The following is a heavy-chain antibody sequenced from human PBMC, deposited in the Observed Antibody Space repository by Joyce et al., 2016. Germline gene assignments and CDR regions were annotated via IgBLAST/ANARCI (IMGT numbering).Heavy chain of an antibody. D-gene: IGHD2/OR15-2a*01. CDR1: GFTFSADW. J-gene: IGHJ3*02. CDR3: ARNRGWFKYDT. V-gene: IGHV3-7*04. CDR2: INPDGGEK. Sequence: EVQLVESGGGFVPPGGPLRLSCAASGFTFSADWMDWVRQTPGKGLEWVANINPDGGEKYDVASVKGRFTISRDNAKNTLDLQMNSLRVEDTAVYCCARNRGWFKYDTWGQGTKVTVSS.